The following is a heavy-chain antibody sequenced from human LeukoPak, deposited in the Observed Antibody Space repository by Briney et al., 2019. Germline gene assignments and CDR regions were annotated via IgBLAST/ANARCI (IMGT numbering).Heavy chain of an antibody. CDR2: IYYSGST. CDR1: GGSISSGGYY. Sequence: SETLSLTCTVSGGSISSGGYYWSWIRQHPGKGLEWIGYIYYSGSTYYNPSLKSRVTISVDTSKNQFSLKLSSVTAADTAVCYCATRTLEMDDAFDVWGQGTMVTVSS. D-gene: IGHD5-24*01. CDR3: ATRTLEMDDAFDV. J-gene: IGHJ3*01. V-gene: IGHV4-31*03.